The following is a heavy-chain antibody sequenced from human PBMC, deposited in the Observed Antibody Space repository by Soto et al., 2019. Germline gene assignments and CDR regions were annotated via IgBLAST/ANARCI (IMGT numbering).Heavy chain of an antibody. CDR1: GGSFSGYF. Sequence: QVQLQQWGAGLLKASETLSLTCVVSGGSFSGYFWTWIRQSPGRGLEWIGEISHSGSRNYNPAFQSRVILSVDSSKNHVSLELSSVTAADSATYFCARGLAYDRPITVAEPFDSWGQGTLVTVSS. J-gene: IGHJ4*02. D-gene: IGHD6-19*01. CDR3: ARGLAYDRPITVAEPFDS. V-gene: IGHV4-34*02. CDR2: ISHSGSR.